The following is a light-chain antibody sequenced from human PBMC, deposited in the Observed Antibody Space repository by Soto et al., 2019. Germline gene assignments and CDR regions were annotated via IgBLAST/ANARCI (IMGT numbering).Light chain of an antibody. CDR1: TSNIGTNT. V-gene: IGLV1-44*01. J-gene: IGLJ2*01. CDR2: SND. CDR3: ATCDDSINLV. Sequence: QSVLTQSPSASGTPGQRVSISCSGSTSNIGTNTVSWYQHVPGTAPKLLIYSNDQLPSAVPGRFSGSKSGTSASLAISGLMSDDEADYYCATCDDSINLVFGGGTKLTVL.